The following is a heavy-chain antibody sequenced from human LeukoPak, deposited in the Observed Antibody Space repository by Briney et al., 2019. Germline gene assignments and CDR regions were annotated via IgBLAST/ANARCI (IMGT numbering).Heavy chain of an antibody. J-gene: IGHJ2*01. Sequence: PSETLSLXCTVSGGSISSYYWSWIRQPPGKGLEWIGYIYYSGSTNYNPSLKSRVTISVDTSKNQFSLKLSSVTAADTAVYYCARERTVVTEYWYFDLWGRGTLVTVSS. V-gene: IGHV4-59*01. CDR2: IYYSGST. CDR1: GGSISSYY. D-gene: IGHD4-23*01. CDR3: ARERTVVTEYWYFDL.